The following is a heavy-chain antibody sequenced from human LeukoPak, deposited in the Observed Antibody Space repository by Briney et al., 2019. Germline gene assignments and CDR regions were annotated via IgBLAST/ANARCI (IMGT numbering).Heavy chain of an antibody. CDR2: MNPNSGNT. Sequence: ASVKVSCKASGYTFTSYDINWVRQATGQGLEWMGWMNPNSGNTGYAQKFQGRVTMTRNTSISTAYMELSSLRSEDTAVYYCARVAGTKAWDAPVLWGRGTLVTVSS. J-gene: IGHJ2*01. CDR3: ARVAGTKAWDAPVL. D-gene: IGHD1-7*01. V-gene: IGHV1-8*01. CDR1: GYTFTSYD.